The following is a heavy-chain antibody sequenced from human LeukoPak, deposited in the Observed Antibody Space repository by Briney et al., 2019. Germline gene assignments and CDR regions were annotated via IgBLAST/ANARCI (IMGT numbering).Heavy chain of an antibody. V-gene: IGHV4-39*01. Sequence: SETLSLTCTVSSGSISSSTYYWGWIRQPPGKGLEWIGTISYTGSTYYNPSLKSRVTISVDTSKNQFSLKLSSVTAADTAVYYCARHVTEVRGRKDVGFDYWGQGTLVTVSS. CDR3: ARHVTEVRGRKDVGFDY. CDR1: SGSISSSTYY. D-gene: IGHD3-10*01. CDR2: ISYTGST. J-gene: IGHJ4*02.